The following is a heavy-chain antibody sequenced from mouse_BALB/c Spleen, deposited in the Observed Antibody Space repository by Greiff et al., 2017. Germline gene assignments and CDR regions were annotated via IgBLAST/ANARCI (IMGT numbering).Heavy chain of an antibody. V-gene: IGHV1-4*02. Sequence: QVQLKQSAAELSRPGASVKMSCKASGYTFTSYTMHWVKQRPGQGLEWIGYINPSSGYTEYNQKFKDKTTLTADKSSSTAYMQLSSLTSEDSAVYYCAKGPYGHDIGGFAYWGQGTLVTVSA. D-gene: IGHD2-2*01. J-gene: IGHJ3*01. CDR3: AKGPYGHDIGGFAY. CDR1: GYTFTSYT. CDR2: INPSSGYT.